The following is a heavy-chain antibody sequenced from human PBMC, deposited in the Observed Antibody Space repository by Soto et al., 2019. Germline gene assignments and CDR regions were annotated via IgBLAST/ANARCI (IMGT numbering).Heavy chain of an antibody. D-gene: IGHD3-10*01. J-gene: IGHJ6*02. CDR1: GYSFTSYW. CDR3: ARAYYYVSGSYPYYYGMDV. V-gene: IGHV5-51*01. CDR2: IYPGDSDT. Sequence: GESLKISCKGSGYSFTSYWIGWVRQMPGKGLEWMGIIYPGDSDTRYSPSFQGQVPISADKSISTAYLQWSSLKASDTAMYYCARAYYYVSGSYPYYYGMDVWGQGTTVTVSS.